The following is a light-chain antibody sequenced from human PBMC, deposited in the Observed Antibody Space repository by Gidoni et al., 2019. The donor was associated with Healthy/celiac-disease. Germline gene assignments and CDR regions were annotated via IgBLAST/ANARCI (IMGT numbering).Light chain of an antibody. J-gene: IGLJ2*01. CDR3: SAWDRSLSAVV. Sequence: QAGLTQPPSGSKGLRQHATRTCTGNSNNVGNQGAAWLQQHQGHPPKLLSYRNNNRPSGISERLSASRSGNTASLTITGLQPEDEADYYCSAWDRSLSAVVFGGGTKLTVL. CDR1: SNNVGNQG. CDR2: RNN. V-gene: IGLV10-54*01.